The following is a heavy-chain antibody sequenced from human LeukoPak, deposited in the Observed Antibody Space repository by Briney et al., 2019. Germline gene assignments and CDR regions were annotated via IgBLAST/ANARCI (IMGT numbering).Heavy chain of an antibody. D-gene: IGHD6-19*01. CDR3: ARELAGIAVAGDY. CDR1: GYTFTDYY. CDR2: INPNSGGT. Sequence: GASVKVSCKASGYTFTDYYMHWVRQAPGQGLEWMGWINPNSGGTNYAQKFQGRVTMTRDTSISTAYMELSRLRSDDTAVYYCARELAGIAVAGDYWGQGTLVTVSS. V-gene: IGHV1-2*02. J-gene: IGHJ4*02.